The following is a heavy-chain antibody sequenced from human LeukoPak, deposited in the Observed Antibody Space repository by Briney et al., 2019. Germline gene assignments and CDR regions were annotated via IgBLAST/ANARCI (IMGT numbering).Heavy chain of an antibody. J-gene: IGHJ4*02. CDR2: ISSSSSYI. D-gene: IGHD3-22*01. CDR1: GFTFSSYS. CDR3: ARDQVGSYYDSSGYPDFDY. V-gene: IGHV3-21*01. Sequence: GGSLRLSCAASGFTFSSYSMNWVRQAPGKGLEWVSSISSSSSYIYYADSVKGRFPISRDNAKNSLYLQMNSLRAEDTAVYYCARDQVGSYYDSSGYPDFDYWGQGTLVTVSS.